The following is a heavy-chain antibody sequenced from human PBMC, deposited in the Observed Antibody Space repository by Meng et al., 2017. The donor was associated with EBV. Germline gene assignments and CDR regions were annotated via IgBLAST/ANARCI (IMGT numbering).Heavy chain of an antibody. CDR2: TNEDGGIT. V-gene: IGHV3-74*01. CDR3: SRDLAGPFDD. CDR1: GFTFSRFW. J-gene: IGHJ4*02. Sequence: VQLVECGGGLVRPGGSLRLSCAVSGFTFSRFWMHWVRQVSGKGLVWVARTNEDGGITNYADSVKGRFIISRDNTRNTLYLQMNSLRDEDTAVYFCSRDLAGPFDDWGQGTLVTVSS.